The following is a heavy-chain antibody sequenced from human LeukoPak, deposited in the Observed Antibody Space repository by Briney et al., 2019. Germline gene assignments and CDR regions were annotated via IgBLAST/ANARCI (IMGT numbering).Heavy chain of an antibody. CDR2: IYYSGST. J-gene: IGHJ4*02. CDR1: DDSISRGGYY. CDR3: ARRRIAAADNYFDY. V-gene: IGHV4-39*01. D-gene: IGHD6-13*01. Sequence: SETLSFTCTVSDDSISRGGYYWGWIRQPPGKGLEWIGSIYYSGSTYYNPSLKSRVTISVDTSKNQFSLKLSSVTAADTAVYYCARRRIAAADNYFDYWGQGTLVTVSS.